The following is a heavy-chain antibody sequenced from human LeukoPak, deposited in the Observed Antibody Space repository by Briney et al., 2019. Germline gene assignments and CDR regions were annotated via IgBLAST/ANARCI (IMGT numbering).Heavy chain of an antibody. CDR1: GFTFSSYT. CDR3: ARTDSGSYYVHFDS. J-gene: IGHJ4*02. Sequence: GGSLRLSCTASGFTFSSYTMNWVRQAPGQGLEWVSSISSSSSYIYYADSVKGRFTISRDNAKSSLYLHMNSLRAEDTAVYYCARTDSGSYYVHFDSWGQGTLVTVSS. V-gene: IGHV3-21*01. CDR2: ISSSSSYI. D-gene: IGHD1-26*01.